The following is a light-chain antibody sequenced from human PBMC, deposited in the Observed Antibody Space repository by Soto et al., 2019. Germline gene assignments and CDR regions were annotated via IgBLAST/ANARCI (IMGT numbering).Light chain of an antibody. CDR3: CSYTTSNTRQIV. V-gene: IGLV2-14*03. CDR2: DVS. J-gene: IGLJ1*01. CDR1: SSDVGGYNY. Sequence: QSALTXPASVSGSPGQSITISCTGTSSDVGGYNYVSWYQQHPGKAPKFMIYDVSSRPSGVSNRFSGSKSGNTASLTISGLQAEDEADYYCCSYTTSNTRQIVFGTGTKVTVL.